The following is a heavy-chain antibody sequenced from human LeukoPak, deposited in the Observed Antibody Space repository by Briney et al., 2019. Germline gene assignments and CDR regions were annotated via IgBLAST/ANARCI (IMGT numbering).Heavy chain of an antibody. Sequence: PGGSLRLSCVASGFTVSSKYMSWVRQAPGKGLEWVSAISGSGGSTYYADSVKGRFTISRDNSKNTLYLQMNSLRAEDTAVYYCAKAATLRDYGEARDYWGQGTLVTVSS. D-gene: IGHD2-15*01. CDR1: GFTVSSKY. CDR3: AKAATLRDYGEARDY. CDR2: ISGSGGST. J-gene: IGHJ4*02. V-gene: IGHV3-23*01.